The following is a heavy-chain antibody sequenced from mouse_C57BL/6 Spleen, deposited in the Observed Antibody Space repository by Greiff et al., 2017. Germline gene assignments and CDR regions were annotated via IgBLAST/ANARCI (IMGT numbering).Heavy chain of an antibody. J-gene: IGHJ3*01. CDR2: IYPGDGDT. CDR3: ARNLDSSGPFAY. V-gene: IGHV1-82*01. Sequence: QVQLKESGPELVKPGASVKISCKASGYAFSSSWLTWVKQRPGTGLEWIGRIYPGDGDTNYNGKFKGKATLTADKSSSTAYMQRSSLTSEDSAVYFCARNLDSSGPFAYWGQGTLVTVSA. D-gene: IGHD3-2*02. CDR1: GYAFSSSW.